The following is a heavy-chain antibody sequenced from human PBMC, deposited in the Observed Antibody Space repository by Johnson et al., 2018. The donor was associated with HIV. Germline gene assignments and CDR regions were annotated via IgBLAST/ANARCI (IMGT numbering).Heavy chain of an antibody. J-gene: IGHJ3*02. V-gene: IGHV3-33*06. CDR1: GFSFSDYN. D-gene: IGHD3-16*01. CDR3: AKDIAVPREFGPGNAFDI. Sequence: VQLVESGGGVVQPGRSLRLSCAASGFSFSDYNMHWVRQAPGKGLEWVAVTWFDGRNKYYSDSVKGRFTISRDNSKNTLYLQINSLRAEDTGVYYCAKDIAVPREFGPGNAFDIWGQGTMVTVSS. CDR2: TWFDGRNK.